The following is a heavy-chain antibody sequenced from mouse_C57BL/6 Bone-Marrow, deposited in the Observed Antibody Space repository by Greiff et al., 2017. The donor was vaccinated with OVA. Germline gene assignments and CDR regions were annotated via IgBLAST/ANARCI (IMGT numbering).Heavy chain of an antibody. Sequence: EVQGVESGGGLVQPGGSLKLSCAASGFTFSDYGMAWVRQAPRKGPEWVAFISNLAYSIYYADTVTGRFTISRANAKNTLYLEMSSLRSEDTAMYYCARRGRYALDVWGTGTTVTVSS. CDR1: GFTFSDYG. D-gene: IGHD2-10*02. V-gene: IGHV5-15*01. CDR2: ISNLAYSI. CDR3: ARRGRYALDV. J-gene: IGHJ1*03.